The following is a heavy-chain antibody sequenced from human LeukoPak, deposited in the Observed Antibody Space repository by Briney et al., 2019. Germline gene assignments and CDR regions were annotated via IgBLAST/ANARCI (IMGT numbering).Heavy chain of an antibody. V-gene: IGHV4-59*01. CDR2: IYYSGST. CDR1: GGSISSYY. D-gene: IGHD2-15*01. J-gene: IGHJ4*02. Sequence: SETLSLTCTVSGGSISSYYWSWIRQPPGKGLEWIGYIYYSGSTNYNPSLKSRVTISVDTSKNQFSLKLSSVTAADTAVYYCARDRGYCSGDSCSVFDYWGQGTLVTVSS. CDR3: ARDRGYCSGDSCSVFDY.